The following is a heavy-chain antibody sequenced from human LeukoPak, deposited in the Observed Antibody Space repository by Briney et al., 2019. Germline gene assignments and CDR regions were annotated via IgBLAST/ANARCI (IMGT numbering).Heavy chain of an antibody. Sequence: SQTLSLTCAISGDSVSSSSAAWNWIRQSPSRGLEWLGGTYHRSKWYNDFAVSVKSRITINPDTSKNQFSLQLSSVTPEDTALYYCARDSVQLDHAIDYWGQGTLVTVSS. V-gene: IGHV6-1*01. CDR1: GDSVSSSSAA. CDR2: TYHRSKWYN. CDR3: ARDSVQLDHAIDY. J-gene: IGHJ4*02. D-gene: IGHD1-1*01.